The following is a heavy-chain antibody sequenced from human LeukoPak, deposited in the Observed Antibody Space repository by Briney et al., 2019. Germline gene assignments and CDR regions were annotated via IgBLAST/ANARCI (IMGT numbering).Heavy chain of an antibody. J-gene: IGHJ6*02. CDR2: IYYSGST. CDR3: ASFIYCSGGSCYGMDV. CDR1: GGSISSSSYY. V-gene: IGHV4-39*01. Sequence: SETLSLTCTASGGSISSSSYYWGWIRQPPGKGLEWIGSIYYSGSTYYNPSLKSRVTISVDTSKNQFSLKLSSVTAADTAVYYCASFIYCSGGSCYGMDVWGQGTTVTVSS. D-gene: IGHD2-15*01.